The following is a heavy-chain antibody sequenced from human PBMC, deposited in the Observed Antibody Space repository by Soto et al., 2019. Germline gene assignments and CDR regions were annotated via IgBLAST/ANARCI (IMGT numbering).Heavy chain of an antibody. CDR1: GFTFSSYG. CDR2: ISYDGSNK. V-gene: IGHV3-30*18. Sequence: QVQLVESGGGVVQPGRSLRLSCAASGFTFSSYGMHWVRKAPGKGLEWVAVISYDGSNKYYADSVKGRFTISRDNCKNTLYLEMNSLRAEDTAVYYCAKASQREYSSSCYYYYYLDVWGQGTPVTVSS. CDR3: AKASQREYSSSCYYYYYLDV. D-gene: IGHD6-6*01. J-gene: IGHJ6*03.